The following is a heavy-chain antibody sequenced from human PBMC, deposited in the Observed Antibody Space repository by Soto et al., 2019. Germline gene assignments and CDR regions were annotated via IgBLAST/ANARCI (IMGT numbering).Heavy chain of an antibody. J-gene: IGHJ6*03. V-gene: IGHV4-34*01. CDR2: INHLGSI. Sequence: LETLPLTCTVSGFTSSSYYWSWIRQPPGMALEWIGEINHLGSINYNPSLKSRVTMSVDTSKNQFSLTLNSVTAADTATYYCARGGISHWAYFYYMDVWDRGTTVTVSS. CDR3: ARGGISHWAYFYYMDV. D-gene: IGHD2-21*01. CDR1: GFTSSSYY.